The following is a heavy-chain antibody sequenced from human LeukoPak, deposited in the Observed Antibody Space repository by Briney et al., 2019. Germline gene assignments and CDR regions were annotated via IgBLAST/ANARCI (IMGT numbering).Heavy chain of an antibody. D-gene: IGHD2-2*01. V-gene: IGHV4-4*07. CDR3: ARDWLVVPAALPYNWFDP. CDR2: IYTSGST. CDR1: GGSISSYY. Sequence: PSETLSLTCTVSGGSISSYYWSWIRQPAGKGLEWIVRIYTSGSTNYNPSLKSRVTMSVDTSKNQFSLKLSSVTAADTAVYYCARDWLVVPAALPYNWFDPWGQGTLVTVSS. J-gene: IGHJ5*02.